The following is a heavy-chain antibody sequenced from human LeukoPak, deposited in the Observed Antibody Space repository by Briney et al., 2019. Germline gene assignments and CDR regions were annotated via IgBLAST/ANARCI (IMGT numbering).Heavy chain of an antibody. J-gene: IGHJ6*02. Sequence: ASVKVSCKASGYTFTSYDINWVRQATGQGLEWMGWMNPNSGNTGYAQKFQGRVTMTRNTSISTAYMELSSLRSEDTAVYYCVRWATSIAARRRGGYYYYGMDVWGQGTTVTVSS. CDR3: VRWATSIAARRRGGYYYYGMDV. D-gene: IGHD6-6*01. CDR2: MNPNSGNT. V-gene: IGHV1-8*01. CDR1: GYTFTSYD.